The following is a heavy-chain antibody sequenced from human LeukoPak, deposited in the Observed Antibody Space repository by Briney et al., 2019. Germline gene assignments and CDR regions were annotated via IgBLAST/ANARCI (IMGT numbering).Heavy chain of an antibody. Sequence: PSETLSLTCAVYGGSFSGYYWSWIRQPPGKGLEWIGGINHSGSTNYNPSLKSRVTISVDTSKNQFSLKLSSVTAADTAVYYCARRDYDILTDYSFDYWGQGTLVTVSS. J-gene: IGHJ4*02. CDR1: GGSFSGYY. CDR3: ARRDYDILTDYSFDY. D-gene: IGHD3-9*01. V-gene: IGHV4-34*01. CDR2: INHSGST.